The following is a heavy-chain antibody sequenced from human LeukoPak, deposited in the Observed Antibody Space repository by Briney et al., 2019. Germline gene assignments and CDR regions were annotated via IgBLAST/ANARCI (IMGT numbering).Heavy chain of an antibody. D-gene: IGHD1-1*01. J-gene: IGHJ4*02. V-gene: IGHV3-30*02. CDR1: GFTFSNYA. Sequence: QSGGSLRLSCAASGFTFSNYAMHWVRQAPGKGLEWVAFIRYDGSNKYYADSVKGRFTISRDNSKNTLYLQMNSLRAEDTAVYYCAKDGRGGPPPPFDYWGQGTLVTVSS. CDR2: IRYDGSNK. CDR3: AKDGRGGPPPPFDY.